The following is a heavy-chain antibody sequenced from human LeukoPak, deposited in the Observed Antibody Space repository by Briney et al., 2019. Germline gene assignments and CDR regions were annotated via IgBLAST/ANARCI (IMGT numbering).Heavy chain of an antibody. V-gene: IGHV1-2*02. CDR3: ARDQITMVVVGITSYYFDY. J-gene: IGHJ4*02. CDR1: GYTFTGYY. CDR2: INPNNGGT. Sequence: ASGKVSCKASGYTFTGYYMHWVRQAPGQGLEWMGWINPNNGGTNYAQKFQGRVTMTRDTSISTDYMELSRLRSDDTAVYYCARDQITMVVVGITSYYFDYWGQGTLVTVSS. D-gene: IGHD3-22*01.